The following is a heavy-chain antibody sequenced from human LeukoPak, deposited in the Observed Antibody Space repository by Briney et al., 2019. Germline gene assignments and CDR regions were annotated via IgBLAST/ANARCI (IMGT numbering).Heavy chain of an antibody. CDR1: GFTVSSNY. Sequence: GGSLRLSCAASGFTVSSNYMSWVRQAPGKGLEWVSLIYSGGSTYYADSVKGRFTISRDNSKNTLYLQMNSLRVEDTAVYYCASRDKGYYYGMDVWGQGTTVTVSS. D-gene: IGHD5-24*01. V-gene: IGHV3-66*01. CDR2: IYSGGST. J-gene: IGHJ6*02. CDR3: ASRDKGYYYGMDV.